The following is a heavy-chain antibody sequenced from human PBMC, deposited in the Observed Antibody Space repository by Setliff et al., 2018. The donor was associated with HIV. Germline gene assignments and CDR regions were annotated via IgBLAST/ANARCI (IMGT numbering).Heavy chain of an antibody. CDR2: INPNGDT. CDR3: ASLLVFPAGGLFDF. D-gene: IGHD1-26*01. V-gene: IGHV4-34*01. CDR1: GGSFSGHF. Sequence: SETLSLTCAVYGGSFSGHFWTWIRQPPGKGLERIGNINPNGDTNYNYISSMKGRLTLSLDTSKNQFSLALRSVTAADTAVYYCASLLVFPAGGLFDFWGHGNLGTVPQ. J-gene: IGHJ4*01.